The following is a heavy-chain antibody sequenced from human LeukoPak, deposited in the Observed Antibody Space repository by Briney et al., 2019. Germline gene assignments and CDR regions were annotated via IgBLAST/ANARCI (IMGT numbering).Heavy chain of an antibody. CDR2: ISGNSATT. CDR3: AMGPDTALVKNYYMDV. J-gene: IGHJ6*03. CDR1: GLNFNNYA. D-gene: IGHD5-18*01. V-gene: IGHV3-23*01. Sequence: GGTLRLSCAASGLNFNNYAMSWVRQAPGKGLEWVSVISGNSATTYYADSVKGRFTTSRDNSRNTVDLHMNNLRVEDTAKYYCAMGPDTALVKNYYMDVWGTGTTVTISS.